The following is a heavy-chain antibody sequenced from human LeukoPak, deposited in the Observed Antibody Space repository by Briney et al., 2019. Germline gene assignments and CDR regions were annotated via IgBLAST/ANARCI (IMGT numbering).Heavy chain of an antibody. CDR1: GFTFDDYA. CDR3: AKDITGELRFDP. D-gene: IGHD1-7*01. V-gene: IGHV3-9*01. CDR2: LTWDSNAI. Sequence: GGSLRLSCAASGFTFDDYAMHWVRQAPGKGLEWVSGLTWDSNAIGYADSVKGRFTISRDNAKNSLYLQMNSLRAEDTALYYCAKDITGELRFDPWGQGTLVTVSS. J-gene: IGHJ5*02.